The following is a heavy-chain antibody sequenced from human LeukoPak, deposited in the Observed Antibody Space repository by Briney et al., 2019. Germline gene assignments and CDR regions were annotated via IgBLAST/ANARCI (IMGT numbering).Heavy chain of an antibody. J-gene: IGHJ4*02. V-gene: IGHV4-59*08. CDR1: GGSISSFY. CDR2: IYYSGST. CDR3: ARHYDSSGYWYYFDY. D-gene: IGHD3-22*01. Sequence: VKPSETLSLTCTVSGGSISSFYWSWIRQPPGKGLEWIGYIYYSGSTNYNPSLKSRVTISVDTSKNQFSLKLSSVTAADTAVYYCARHYDSSGYWYYFDYWGQGTLVTVSS.